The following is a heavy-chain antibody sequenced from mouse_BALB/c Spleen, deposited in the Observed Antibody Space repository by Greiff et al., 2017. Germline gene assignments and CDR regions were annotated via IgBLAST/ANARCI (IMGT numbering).Heavy chain of an antibody. D-gene: IGHD2-1*01. V-gene: IGHV1-11*01. CDR3: GMGDGNYEGVMDY. J-gene: IGHJ4*01. CDR2: IYPVSGET. CDR1: GYTFTDHI. Sequence: QVQLKESGAELASPGASVTLSCKASGYTFTDHIMNWVKKRPGQGLEWIGRIYPVSGETNYNQKFMGKATFSVDRSSSTVYMVLNSLTSEDPAVYYCGMGDGNYEGVMDYWGQGTSVTVSS.